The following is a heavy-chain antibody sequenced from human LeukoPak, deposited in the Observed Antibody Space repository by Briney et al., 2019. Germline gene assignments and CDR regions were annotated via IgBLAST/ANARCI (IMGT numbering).Heavy chain of an antibody. V-gene: IGHV3-53*04. Sequence: PGGSLRLSCAASGFSVGSNYMNWVRQAPGKGLECVSVIFSRGSTYCADSVKGRFTISRHNSENTLYLQMNSLRVEDTAVYYCTSSSPTSYSDYWGQGTLVTVSS. CDR1: GFSVGSNY. J-gene: IGHJ4*02. CDR2: IFSRGST. CDR3: TSSSPTSYSDY. D-gene: IGHD6-13*01.